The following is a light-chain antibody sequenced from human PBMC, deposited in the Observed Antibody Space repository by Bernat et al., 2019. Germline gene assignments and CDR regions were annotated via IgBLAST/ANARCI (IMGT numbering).Light chain of an antibody. CDR2: AAS. J-gene: IGKJ2*01. CDR3: QQSYASQALYT. Sequence: DIQMPQSPPSLSASVGDRVIITCRASQSISTYLNWYQQTPGKAPKFLIYAASNLQSGVPSRFTGSGSGTDFTLTISSLHPEDFATYYCQQSYASQALYTFGPGTKVEL. V-gene: IGKV1-39*01. CDR1: QSISTY.